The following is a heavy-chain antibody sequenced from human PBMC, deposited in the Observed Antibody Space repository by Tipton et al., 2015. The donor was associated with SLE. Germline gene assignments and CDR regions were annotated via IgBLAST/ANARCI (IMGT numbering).Heavy chain of an antibody. J-gene: IGHJ4*02. CDR2: IDNSGNS. V-gene: IGHV4-59*01. CDR3: ARVPFGEAHLDY. Sequence: LRLSCTVSGGSISSYHWGWIRQPPGKGLEWIASIDNSGNSNYNSSLKSRAAISVDTSKSLLSLRLNSVTAADAAVYYCARVPFGEAHLDYWGQGTLVTVSS. CDR1: GGSISSYH. D-gene: IGHD3-10*01.